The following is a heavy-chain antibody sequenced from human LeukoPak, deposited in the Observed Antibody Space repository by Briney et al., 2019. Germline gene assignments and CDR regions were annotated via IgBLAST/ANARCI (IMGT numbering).Heavy chain of an antibody. J-gene: IGHJ4*02. CDR3: ASIVVVTASTGDY. CDR1: GFTFSSYA. CDR2: ISYDGSNK. D-gene: IGHD2-21*02. Sequence: PGGSLRLSCAASGFTFSSYAMHWVRQAPGKGREWVAVISYDGSNKYYADSVKGRFTISRDNSKNTLYLQMNSLRAEDTAVYYCASIVVVTASTGDYWGQGTLVTVSS. V-gene: IGHV3-30*04.